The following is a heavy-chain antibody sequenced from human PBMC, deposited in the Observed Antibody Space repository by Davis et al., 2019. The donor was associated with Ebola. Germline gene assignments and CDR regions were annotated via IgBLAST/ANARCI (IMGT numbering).Heavy chain of an antibody. J-gene: IGHJ4*02. Sequence: AASVKVSCKASGYTFTSYAMHWVRQAPGQRLEWMGWISAYNGNTNYSQKFQGRVTITRDTSASTAYMELSSLRSEDTAVYYCAREEYSSSWYQNYFDYWGQGTLVTVSS. CDR1: GYTFTSYA. D-gene: IGHD6-13*01. V-gene: IGHV1-3*01. CDR2: ISAYNGNT. CDR3: AREEYSSSWYQNYFDY.